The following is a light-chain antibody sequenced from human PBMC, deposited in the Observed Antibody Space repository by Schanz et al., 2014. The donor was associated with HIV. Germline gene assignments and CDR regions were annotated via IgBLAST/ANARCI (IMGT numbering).Light chain of an antibody. V-gene: IGKV3-20*01. J-gene: IGKJ3*01. CDR1: QSVSTK. CDR2: SAS. Sequence: EIVMTQTPATLSVSPGERATLSCRASQSVSTKLAWYQQKPGQVPRLLIYSASRRANGIPDRFSGSGSGTDFTLTISRLEPEDFAVYYCQQFGSSFGPGTKVDIK. CDR3: QQFGSS.